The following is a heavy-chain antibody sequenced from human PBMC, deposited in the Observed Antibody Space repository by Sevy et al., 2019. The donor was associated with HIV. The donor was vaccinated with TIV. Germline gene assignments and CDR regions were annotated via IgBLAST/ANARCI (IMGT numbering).Heavy chain of an antibody. CDR1: GFSFSRHG. D-gene: IGHD6-19*01. Sequence: GGSLRLSCAASGFSFSRHGMHWVRQAPGKGPEWVAVIWYDGSDKYYADSVKGRFTISRDKFKNTLYRQMNSLRAEDTAVYYCARDRVAAVAGTDAFDIWGQGTMVTVSS. CDR2: IWYDGSDK. J-gene: IGHJ3*02. CDR3: ARDRVAAVAGTDAFDI. V-gene: IGHV3-33*01.